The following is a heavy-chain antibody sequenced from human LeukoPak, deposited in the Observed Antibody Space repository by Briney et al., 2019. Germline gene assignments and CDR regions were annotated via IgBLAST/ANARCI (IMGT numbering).Heavy chain of an antibody. CDR3: ASLGRLYYDSSGYYLDY. CDR1: GFTFSSYS. Sequence: GGSLRLSCAASGFTFSSYSMNWVRQAPGKGLGWVSYISSGSSTIYYADSVKGRFTISRDNAKNSLYLQMNSLRDEDTAVYYCASLGRLYYDSSGYYLDYWGQGALVTVSS. J-gene: IGHJ4*02. V-gene: IGHV3-48*02. D-gene: IGHD3-22*01. CDR2: ISSGSSTI.